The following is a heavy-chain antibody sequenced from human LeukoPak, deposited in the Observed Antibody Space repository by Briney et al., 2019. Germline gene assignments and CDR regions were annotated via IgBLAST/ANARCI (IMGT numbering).Heavy chain of an antibody. V-gene: IGHV1-18*04. Sequence: ASVKVSCKASGYTFTSYGISWVRQAPGQGLEWMGWISAYNGNTNYAQKLQGRVTMTTDTSTSTAYMELRSLRSDDTAVYYCARDLIAAAGPFYYYYYGMDVWGKGTTVTVSS. D-gene: IGHD6-13*01. J-gene: IGHJ6*04. CDR1: GYTFTSYG. CDR2: ISAYNGNT. CDR3: ARDLIAAAGPFYYYYYGMDV.